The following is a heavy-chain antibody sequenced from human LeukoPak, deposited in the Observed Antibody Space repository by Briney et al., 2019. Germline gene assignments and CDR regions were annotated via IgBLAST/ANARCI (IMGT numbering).Heavy chain of an antibody. CDR1: GGSITTESYY. CDR3: ARANYDFWSRLDPHYYYMDI. J-gene: IGHJ6*03. CDR2: VFHSGHT. D-gene: IGHD3-3*01. V-gene: IGHV4-39*01. Sequence: SSETLSLTGTLSGGSITTESYYWAWIRQPPGKGLDWIGSVFHSGHTYYNPSLKSRVTISVDRSKTQFSLMLGSVTAADTAMYYCARANYDFWSRLDPHYYYMDIWGTGTAVTVSS.